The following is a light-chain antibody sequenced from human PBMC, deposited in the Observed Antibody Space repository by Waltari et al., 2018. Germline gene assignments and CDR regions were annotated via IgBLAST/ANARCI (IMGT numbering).Light chain of an antibody. J-gene: IGKJ2*01. V-gene: IGKV1-5*03. CDR1: QSISTW. CDR2: AAS. CDR3: QQYNRYPVA. Sequence: DIQMTQSPSTLSASVGDRVTITCRASQSISTWVAWYQQKPGKAPKLLIYAASNLESGVPSRFGDSGYGTEFTLTISSLQPDDFAIYYCQQYNRYPVAFGQGTKLDIK.